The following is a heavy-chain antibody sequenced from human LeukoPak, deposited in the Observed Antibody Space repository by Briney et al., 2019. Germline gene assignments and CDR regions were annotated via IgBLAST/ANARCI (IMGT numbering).Heavy chain of an antibody. CDR3: ASLRVGSSFGYQYYIDV. J-gene: IGHJ6*03. CDR2: INHSGST. D-gene: IGHD6-13*01. Sequence: SETLSLTCTVSGGSISSSSDYWGWIRQPPGKGLEWIGEINHSGSTNYNPSLKSRVTISVDTSKNQFSLKLSSVTAADTAVYYCASLRVGSSFGYQYYIDVWGKGTTVTVSS. V-gene: IGHV4-39*07. CDR1: GGSISSSSDY.